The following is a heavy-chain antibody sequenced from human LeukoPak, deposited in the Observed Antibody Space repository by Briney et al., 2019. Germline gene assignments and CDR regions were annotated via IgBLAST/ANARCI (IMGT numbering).Heavy chain of an antibody. CDR3: ARIHIAKYYYDETTSFDI. Sequence: PSETLSLACAVSGASISSGTYYWSWIRQPAGKGLEWIGRVYIGGSANYSPSLKSRVTISVETSKNQFSLTLSSVTAADTAVYYCARIHIAKYYYDETTSFDIWGQGTMVTVST. CDR2: VYIGGSA. CDR1: GASISSGTYY. V-gene: IGHV4-61*02. J-gene: IGHJ3*02. D-gene: IGHD3-22*01.